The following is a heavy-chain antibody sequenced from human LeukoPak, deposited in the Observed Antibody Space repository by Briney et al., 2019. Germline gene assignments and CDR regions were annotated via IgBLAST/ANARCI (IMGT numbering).Heavy chain of an antibody. J-gene: IGHJ3*02. D-gene: IGHD2-8*01. CDR3: ASPNLMLREENDAFDI. V-gene: IGHV1-69*13. CDR1: GGTFSSYA. CDR2: IIPIFGTA. Sequence: ASVKVSFKASGGTFSSYAISWVRQAPGQGLEWMGGIIPIFGTANYAQKFQGRVTITADESTSTAYMELSSLRSEGTAVYYCASPNLMLREENDAFDIWGQGTMVTVSS.